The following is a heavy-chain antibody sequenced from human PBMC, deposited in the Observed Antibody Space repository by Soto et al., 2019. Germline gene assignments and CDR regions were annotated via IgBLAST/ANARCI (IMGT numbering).Heavy chain of an antibody. J-gene: IGHJ4*02. Sequence: QVQLQQWGAGLLKPSETLSLTCAVYGGSFSGYYWSWIRQPPGKGLEWIGEINHSGSTNYNPSLKSRLTISVDTSKNQFSLKLSSVTAADTAVYYCASGEGGYCSGGSCYSHFDYWGQGTLVTVSS. V-gene: IGHV4-34*01. D-gene: IGHD2-15*01. CDR1: GGSFSGYY. CDR2: INHSGST. CDR3: ASGEGGYCSGGSCYSHFDY.